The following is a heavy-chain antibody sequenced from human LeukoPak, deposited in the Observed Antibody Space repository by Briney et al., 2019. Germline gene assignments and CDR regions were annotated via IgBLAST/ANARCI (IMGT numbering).Heavy chain of an antibody. CDR3: ARGHIVGTWGNNWCDP. J-gene: IGHJ5*02. V-gene: IGHV1-18*01. Sequence: GASVKVSCKASGYTFTSYGLSWVRQAPGQGLAGMGWNSDSNGNTKYAQKLQGRVTMNRETPIRAAYMELSRQRSDETDVYLCARGHIVGTWGNNWCDPWGQGTRVSVSS. D-gene: IGHD5-12*01. CDR2: NSDSNGNT. CDR1: GYTFTSYG.